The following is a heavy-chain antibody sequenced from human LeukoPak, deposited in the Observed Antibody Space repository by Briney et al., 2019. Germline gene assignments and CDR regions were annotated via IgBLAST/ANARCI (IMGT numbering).Heavy chain of an antibody. CDR1: GGTFSSYA. J-gene: IGHJ4*02. V-gene: IGHV1-69*13. D-gene: IGHD4-17*01. CDR2: IIPIFGTA. Sequence: GASVKVSCKASGGTFSSYAISWVRQAPGRGLEWMGGIIPIFGTANYAQKFQGRVTITADESTSTAYMELSSLRSEDTAVYYCATIHDYGDYNFDYWGQGTLVTVSS. CDR3: ATIHDYGDYNFDY.